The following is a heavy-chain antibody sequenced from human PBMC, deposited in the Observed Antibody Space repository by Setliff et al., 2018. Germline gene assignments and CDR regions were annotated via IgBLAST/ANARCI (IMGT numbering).Heavy chain of an antibody. V-gene: IGHV3-74*01. Sequence: PGGSLRLSCAASGFTFSSYWMHWVRQAPGKGLVWVSRINSDGSSTSYADSVKGRFTISRDNSKNTLYLQMNSLRAEDTAVYYCARDQALDTMIVVVISTGFDYWGQGTLVTVSS. CDR2: INSDGSST. J-gene: IGHJ4*02. CDR1: GFTFSSYW. CDR3: ARDQALDTMIVVVISTGFDY. D-gene: IGHD3-22*01.